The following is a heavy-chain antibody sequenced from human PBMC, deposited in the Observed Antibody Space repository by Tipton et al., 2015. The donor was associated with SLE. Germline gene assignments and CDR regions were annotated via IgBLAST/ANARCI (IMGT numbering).Heavy chain of an antibody. CDR1: GFTFSSYA. D-gene: IGHD2-2*01. J-gene: IGHJ4*02. V-gene: IGHV3-23*01. Sequence: SLRLSCAASGFTFSSYAMSWVRQAPGKGLEWVSAISGSGGSTYYADSVKGRFTISRDNSKNTLYLQMNSLRAEDTAVYYCAKIGYCSSTSCYPFDYWGQGTLVTVSS. CDR3: AKIGYCSSTSCYPFDY. CDR2: ISGSGGST.